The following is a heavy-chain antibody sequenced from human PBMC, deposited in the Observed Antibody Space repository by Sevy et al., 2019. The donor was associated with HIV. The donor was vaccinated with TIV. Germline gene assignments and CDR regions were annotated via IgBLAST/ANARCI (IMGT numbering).Heavy chain of an antibody. J-gene: IGHJ5*02. Sequence: GGSLRLSCTVTEFTSRAFAMSWVRQTPEKGLEWVSSISGSGGLTHYADSVKGRFTISRDKSQGTVYLQMNSLEVDDTAVYYCAKPHWNFRADWFDTWGQGTLVTVSS. CDR1: EFTSRAFA. CDR3: AKPHWNFRADWFDT. V-gene: IGHV3-23*01. D-gene: IGHD1-7*01. CDR2: ISGSGGLT.